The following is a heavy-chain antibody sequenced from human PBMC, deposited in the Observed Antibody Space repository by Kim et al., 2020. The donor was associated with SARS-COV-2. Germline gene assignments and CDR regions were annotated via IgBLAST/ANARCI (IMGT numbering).Heavy chain of an antibody. J-gene: IGHJ4*01. V-gene: IGHV3-33*08. Sequence: GWSLRLSCAASGFTFSNFAMHWVRQAPGKGLEWVAVISYDVGAVYYSDSVRGRFTISRDNSKHTLYLQMDSLRSEDTAVYFCAKGGGGWYTPLPFDSWG. CDR3: AKGGGGWYTPLPFDS. CDR1: GFTFSNFA. D-gene: IGHD2-15*01. CDR2: ISYDVGAV.